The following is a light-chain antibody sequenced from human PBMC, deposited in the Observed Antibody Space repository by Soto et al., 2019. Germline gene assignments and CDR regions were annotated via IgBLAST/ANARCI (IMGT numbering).Light chain of an antibody. V-gene: IGKV3-20*01. Sequence: EIELTQSPGTLSLSPGERATLSCRASQSVSSSYLAWYQQKPGQAPRLLIYGASSRATGIPDRFSGSGSGTDFTLTISRLEPEDFAVYYCQQYGSSLFTVGPGTKVDSK. J-gene: IGKJ3*01. CDR3: QQYGSSLFT. CDR2: GAS. CDR1: QSVSSSY.